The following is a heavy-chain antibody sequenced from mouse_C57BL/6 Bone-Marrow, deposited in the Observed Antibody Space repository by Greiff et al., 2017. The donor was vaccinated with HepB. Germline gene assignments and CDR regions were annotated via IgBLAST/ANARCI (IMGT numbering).Heavy chain of an antibody. Sequence: SQLQQSGPELVKPGASVKISCKASGYSFTDYNMNWVKQSNGKSLEWIGVINPNYGTTSYNQKFKGKATLTVDQSSSTAYMQLNSLTSEDSAVYYCARGAHYYGSSYDYAMDYWGQGTSVTVSS. J-gene: IGHJ4*01. D-gene: IGHD1-1*01. CDR3: ARGAHYYGSSYDYAMDY. CDR1: GYSFTDYN. V-gene: IGHV1-39*01. CDR2: INPNYGTT.